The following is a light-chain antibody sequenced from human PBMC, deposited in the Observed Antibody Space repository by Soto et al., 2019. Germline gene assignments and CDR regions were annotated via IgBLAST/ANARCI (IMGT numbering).Light chain of an antibody. Sequence: DIQMTQSPSSLSASVGDRVTITCRASQSISSYLNWYQQKPGQAPKLLIYAASSLQSGVPSRFSGSRAGTDFTLTISSLQPEDFATYYCQQSYSTPPWTFGQGTKVEIK. CDR3: QQSYSTPPWT. V-gene: IGKV1-39*01. J-gene: IGKJ1*01. CDR2: AAS. CDR1: QSISSY.